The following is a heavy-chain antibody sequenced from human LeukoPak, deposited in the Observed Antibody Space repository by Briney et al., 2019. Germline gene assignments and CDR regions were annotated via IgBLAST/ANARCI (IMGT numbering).Heavy chain of an antibody. CDR3: ARHRCTFDP. D-gene: IGHD3-16*02. CDR1: GYRFTSYW. V-gene: IGHV5-51*01. Sequence: GASLQISFQGSGYRFTSYWIGWVRPMPGKGLEWMGIIYPGDSDTRYSPSFQGQVTISADKSISPAYLQWSSLKAPDTAMYYCARHRCTFDPWGQGTLVTGSS. J-gene: IGHJ5*02. CDR2: IYPGDSDT.